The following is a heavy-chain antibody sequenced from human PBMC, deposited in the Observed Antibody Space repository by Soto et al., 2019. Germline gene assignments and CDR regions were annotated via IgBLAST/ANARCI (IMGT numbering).Heavy chain of an antibody. D-gene: IGHD6-13*01. V-gene: IGHV1-46*01. J-gene: IGHJ4*02. CDR3: ASAAFTHAYDY. Sequence: ASVKVSCKASGYTFTRYYIHWVRQAPGQGLEWMGIINPRGGSTTYAQKFQGRVTLTTDTSTSTAYMELSSLRSEDTAVYYCASAAFTHAYDYWGQGTLVTVSS. CDR2: INPRGGST. CDR1: GYTFTRYY.